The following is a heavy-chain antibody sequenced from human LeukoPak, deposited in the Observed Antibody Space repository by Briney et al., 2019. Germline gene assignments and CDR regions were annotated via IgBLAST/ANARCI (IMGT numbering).Heavy chain of an antibody. CDR1: GYTFTSYY. J-gene: IGHJ5*02. V-gene: IGHV1-46*01. CDR2: INPSGGST. CDR3: ARKVTGTTGRARDNWFDP. Sequence: GASVKVSCKASGYTFTSYYMHWVRQAPGQGLEWMGIINPSGGSTSYAQKFQGRVTMTRDMSTSTVYMELSSLRSEDTAVYYCARKVTGTTGRARDNWFDPWGQGTLVTVSS. D-gene: IGHD1-20*01.